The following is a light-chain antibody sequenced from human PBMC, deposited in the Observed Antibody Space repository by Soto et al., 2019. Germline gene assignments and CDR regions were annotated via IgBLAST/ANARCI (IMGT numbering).Light chain of an antibody. V-gene: IGLV2-14*01. CDR1: FNDVGAHNY. Sequence: SALAQPASVSGSPGQSIIISCTGTFNDVGAHNYVSWYQQHPGKAPKLVIYEVSNRPSGISKRFSGFKAGNTASLTISGLQAEDEADYYCSSYTTISTYVFGTGTKVTVL. J-gene: IGLJ1*01. CDR3: SSYTTISTYV. CDR2: EVS.